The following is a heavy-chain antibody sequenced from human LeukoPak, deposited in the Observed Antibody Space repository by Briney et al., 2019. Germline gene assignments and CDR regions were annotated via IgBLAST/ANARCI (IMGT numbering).Heavy chain of an antibody. CDR2: ISSSGSTI. V-gene: IGHV3-48*03. D-gene: IGHD4-17*01. Sequence: PGGSLRLSCAASGFTFSSYEMNWVRQAPGKGLEWVSYISSSGSTIYYADSVKGRFTISRDNSKNTLYLQMNSLRAEDTAVYYCAKDPKRLYGDYVDYWGQGTLVTVSS. J-gene: IGHJ4*02. CDR3: AKDPKRLYGDYVDY. CDR1: GFTFSSYE.